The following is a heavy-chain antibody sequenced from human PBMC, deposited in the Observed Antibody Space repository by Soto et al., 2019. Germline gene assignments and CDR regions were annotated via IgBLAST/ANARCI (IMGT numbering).Heavy chain of an antibody. J-gene: IGHJ4*02. V-gene: IGHV1-18*01. CDR1: GYTFSSIG. CDR3: ARDLDGSGNYYTDY. D-gene: IGHD3-10*01. Sequence: QVQLVQSGAEVKKPGASVKVSCKASGYTFSSIGISWVRQAPGQGLEWMGWISPYNRNTYYAQRLQGRVTMTTDTSTSTAYMERRSLRSDDTAVYYCARDLDGSGNYYTDYWGQGTLVTVSS. CDR2: ISPYNRNT.